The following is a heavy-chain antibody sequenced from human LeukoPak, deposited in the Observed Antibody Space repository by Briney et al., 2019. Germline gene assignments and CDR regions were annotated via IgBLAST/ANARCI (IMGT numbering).Heavy chain of an antibody. D-gene: IGHD1-26*01. J-gene: IGHJ3*02. CDR3: ARERAPANDRSYGFDI. CDR1: GYTFRIYY. Sequence: ASVRLSCKASGYTFRIYYIHWVRQAPGQGLEWLGLITPIDGNTVYAQDLQGRVTMTRDTSTSTVYMEVKSLRSDDTAVYYCARERAPANDRSYGFDIWGQGTLVTVSS. V-gene: IGHV1-46*04. CDR2: ITPIDGNT.